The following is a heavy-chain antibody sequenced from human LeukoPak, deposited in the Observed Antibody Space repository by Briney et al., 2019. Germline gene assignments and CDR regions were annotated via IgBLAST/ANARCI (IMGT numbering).Heavy chain of an antibody. CDR1: GFTFDDFA. D-gene: IGHD3-10*01. CDR3: ARDLTMAL. Sequence: GGSLRLSCAASGFTFDDFAMHWVRQAPGKGLEWVSGISWNSGSIGYADSVKGRFTISRDNAKNSLYLQMNSLRVEDTAMYYCARDLTMALWGQGTLVTVSS. J-gene: IGHJ4*02. CDR2: ISWNSGSI. V-gene: IGHV3-9*01.